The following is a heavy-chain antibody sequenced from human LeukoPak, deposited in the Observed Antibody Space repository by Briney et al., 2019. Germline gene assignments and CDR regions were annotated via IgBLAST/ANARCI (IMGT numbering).Heavy chain of an antibody. V-gene: IGHV4-59*08. J-gene: IGHJ4*02. D-gene: IGHD2-2*02. CDR1: GGSISNYY. CDR3: ARRYTASPGERFDY. Sequence: SETLSLTCTVSGGSISNYYWTWIRRPPGKGLEWIGYIYSSGNTNYNPSLNSRVTISLDTSKNQFSLMLRSLTAADTAMYYCARRYTASPGERFDYWGQGTLVTVSS. CDR2: IYSSGNT.